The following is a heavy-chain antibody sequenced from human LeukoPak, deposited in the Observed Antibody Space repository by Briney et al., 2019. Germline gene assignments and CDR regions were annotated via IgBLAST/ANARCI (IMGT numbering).Heavy chain of an antibody. Sequence: PSETLSLTYAVSGGSISSGGYSWSWIRQPPGKGLEWIGYIYHSGSTYYNPSLKSRVTISVDRSKNQFSLKLSSVTAADTAVYYCARQVYCSSTSCSELDWFDPWGQGTLVTVSS. CDR3: ARQVYCSSTSCSELDWFDP. J-gene: IGHJ5*02. D-gene: IGHD2-2*01. CDR1: GGSISSGGYS. V-gene: IGHV4-30-2*01. CDR2: IYHSGST.